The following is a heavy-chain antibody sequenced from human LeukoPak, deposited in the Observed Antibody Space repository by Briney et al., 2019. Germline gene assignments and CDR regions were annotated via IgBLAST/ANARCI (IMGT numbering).Heavy chain of an antibody. CDR2: ISSSGSTI. Sequence: PGGSLRLSFAASGFTFSDYYMSWIRQAPGKGLEWVSYISSSGSTIYYADSVKGRFTISRDNAKNSLYLQMNSLRAEDTAVYYCARFYGEGYYYYYMDVWGKGTTVTVSS. V-gene: IGHV3-11*04. CDR3: ARFYGEGYYYYYMDV. CDR1: GFTFSDYY. D-gene: IGHD4-17*01. J-gene: IGHJ6*03.